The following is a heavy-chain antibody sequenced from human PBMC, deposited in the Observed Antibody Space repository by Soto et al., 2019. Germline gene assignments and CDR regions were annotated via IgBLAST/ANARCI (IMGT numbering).Heavy chain of an antibody. CDR1: GFTFSSYG. D-gene: IGHD3-16*02. V-gene: IGHV3-30*18. CDR3: AKALGELSPESYDH. Sequence: QVQLVESGGGVVQPGRSLRLSCAASGFTFSSYGMHWVRQAPGKGLEWVAIISYDGSNQYYADSVKGRFTISRDNSKNTLFLQMNSLRPEETAVYYCAKALGELSPESYDHWGQGILVTVSS. J-gene: IGHJ4*02. CDR2: ISYDGSNQ.